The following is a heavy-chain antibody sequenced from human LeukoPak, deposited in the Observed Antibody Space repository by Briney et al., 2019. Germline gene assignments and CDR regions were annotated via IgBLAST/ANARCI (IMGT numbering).Heavy chain of an antibody. CDR3: AREAHGGSGWYGY. J-gene: IGHJ4*02. V-gene: IGHV1-46*01. CDR1: GYTFTSYY. Sequence: GASVKVSCKASGYTFTSYYMHWVRQAPGQGLEWMGIINPSGGSTSYAQKLQGRVTMTTDTSTSTAYMELRSLRSDDTAAYYCAREAHGGSGWYGYWGQGTLVTVSS. D-gene: IGHD6-19*01. CDR2: INPSGGST.